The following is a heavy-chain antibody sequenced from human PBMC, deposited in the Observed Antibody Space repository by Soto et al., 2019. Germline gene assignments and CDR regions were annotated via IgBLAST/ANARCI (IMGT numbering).Heavy chain of an antibody. J-gene: IGHJ3*02. V-gene: IGHV1-46*03. CDR2: INPSGGST. CDR1: GYTFTSYY. CDR3: ARQPAAGDDAFDI. Sequence: APVKVSCKASGYTFTSYYMHWVRQAPGQGLEWMGIINPSGGSTSYAQKFQGRVTMTRDTSTSTVYMELSSLRSEDTAVYYCARQPAAGDDAFDIWGQGTMVTVSS. D-gene: IGHD6-13*01.